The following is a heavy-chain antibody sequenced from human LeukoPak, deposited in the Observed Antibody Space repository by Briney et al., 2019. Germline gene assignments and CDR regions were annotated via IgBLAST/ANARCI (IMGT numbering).Heavy chain of an antibody. V-gene: IGHV4-34*01. CDR1: GGSLSGYY. D-gene: IGHD3-10*01. Sequence: SETLSLTCAVYGGSLSGYYWSWVRQPPGKGLEWIGEINHSGSTNYNPSLESRVTISGDMSKNQFSLKLSSVTAADTAVYYCARGEIGKGSDWGQGTLVTVSS. J-gene: IGHJ4*02. CDR2: INHSGST. CDR3: ARGEIGKGSD.